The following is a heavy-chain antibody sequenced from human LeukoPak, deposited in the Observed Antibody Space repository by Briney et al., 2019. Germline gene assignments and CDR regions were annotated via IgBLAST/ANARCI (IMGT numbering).Heavy chain of an antibody. D-gene: IGHD5-24*01. CDR1: GYRFADYW. CDR2: IYPDDSDT. V-gene: IGHV5-51*01. Sequence: GESLKISCKGSGYRFADYWIAWVRQVPGQGLEWMGIIYPDDSDTRYSPSFLGQVTISADKSISTAYLQWSSLKASDTARYYCARPVEMATSPFDYWGQGTLVTVSS. J-gene: IGHJ4*02. CDR3: ARPVEMATSPFDY.